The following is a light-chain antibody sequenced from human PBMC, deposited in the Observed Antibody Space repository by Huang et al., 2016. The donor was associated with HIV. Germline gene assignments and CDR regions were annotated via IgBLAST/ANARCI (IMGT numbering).Light chain of an antibody. CDR2: AAS. J-gene: IGKJ1*01. CDR3: LQDYNYPRT. V-gene: IGKV1-6*01. CDR1: QGIGND. Sequence: AIQMTQSPSSLSASVGDRVTVTCRASQGIGNDLGCYQQKPGKAPKLLIYAASSLQSWGPSRFSGSGSGTDFTLTISSLQPEDFATYYCLQDYNYPRTFGQGTKVEIK.